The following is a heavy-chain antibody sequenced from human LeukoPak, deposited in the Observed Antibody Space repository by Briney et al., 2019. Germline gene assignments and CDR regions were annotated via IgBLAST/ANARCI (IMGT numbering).Heavy chain of an antibody. CDR1: GFTFSTYW. CDR2: ISGSGGSR. V-gene: IGHV3-23*01. Sequence: GGSLRLSCAASGFTFSTYWMHWVRQVPGKGLEWVSAISGSGGSRYYADSVKGRFTISRDNSKNTLYLQMNSLRAEDTAVYYCAKGPIVVVPAPSDYWGQGTLVTVSS. CDR3: AKGPIVVVPAPSDY. D-gene: IGHD2-2*01. J-gene: IGHJ4*02.